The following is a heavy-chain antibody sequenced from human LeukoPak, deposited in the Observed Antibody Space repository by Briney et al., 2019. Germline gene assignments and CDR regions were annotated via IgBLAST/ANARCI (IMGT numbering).Heavy chain of an antibody. CDR1: GGSISSYY. Sequence: SETLSLTGTVSGGSISSYYWSWIRQPPGKGLEWIGYIYYSGSTNYNPSLKSRVTISVDTSKNQFSLKLSSVTAADTAVYYCARAQAAGEFDYWGQGTLVTVSS. D-gene: IGHD2-15*01. CDR2: IYYSGST. V-gene: IGHV4-59*01. CDR3: ARAQAAGEFDY. J-gene: IGHJ4*02.